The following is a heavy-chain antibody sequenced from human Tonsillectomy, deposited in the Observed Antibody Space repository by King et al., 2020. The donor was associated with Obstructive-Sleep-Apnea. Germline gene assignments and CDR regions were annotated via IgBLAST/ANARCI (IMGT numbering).Heavy chain of an antibody. Sequence: QVQLVESGAEVKKPGASVKVSCKASGYTFTSYDISWVRQAPGQGLEWMGWISAYNGNTNYAQKLQGRVTMTTDTSTGTAYMELRSLRSDDTAVYYCARGQVPAAIGIYYGMDVWGQGTTVTVSS. CDR1: GYTFTSYD. V-gene: IGHV1-18*01. J-gene: IGHJ6*02. CDR2: ISAYNGNT. D-gene: IGHD2-2*01. CDR3: ARGQVPAAIGIYYGMDV.